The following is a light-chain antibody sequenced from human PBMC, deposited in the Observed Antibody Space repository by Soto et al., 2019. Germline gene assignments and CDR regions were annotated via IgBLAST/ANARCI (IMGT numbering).Light chain of an antibody. J-gene: IGKJ1*01. Sequence: EIVLTQSPGTLSLSPGERATLSCGASQSVTSNYLAWYQQKPGQAPRLLIYGSSTRATGIPDRFTGSGSGTDFTLTISRLEPEDCAVYYCQHYITSLTTFGQGTRVEI. CDR3: QHYITSLTT. V-gene: IGKV3-20*01. CDR2: GSS. CDR1: QSVTSNY.